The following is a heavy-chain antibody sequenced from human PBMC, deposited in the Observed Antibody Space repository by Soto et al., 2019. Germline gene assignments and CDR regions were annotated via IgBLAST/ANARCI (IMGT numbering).Heavy chain of an antibody. CDR1: GFSLSTSGVG. J-gene: IGHJ4*02. CDR3: AHRQRTVYFDY. V-gene: IGHV2-5*01. D-gene: IGHD4-17*01. CDR2: IYWYDDK. Sequence: QITLKESGPTLVKPTQTLTLTCTFSGFSLSTSGVGVGWIRQPPGKALEWLALIYWYDDKRYSPSLKSRLTITEHTSKNQVVLTMTNMDPVDTAAYYCAHRQRTVYFDYLGQGTLVTVSS.